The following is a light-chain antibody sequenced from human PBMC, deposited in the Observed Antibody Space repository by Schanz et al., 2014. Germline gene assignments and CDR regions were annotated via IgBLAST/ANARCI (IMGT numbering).Light chain of an antibody. V-gene: IGLV2-8*01. J-gene: IGLJ3*02. CDR2: DVT. CDR1: SSDIGRYNY. Sequence: QSALTQPPSASGSPGQSVTISCTGTSSDIGRYNYVSWYQHHPGKAPKLLIYDVTKRPSGVPDRFSGSKSGNTASLTVSGLQAEDEADYYCSSYAGSNNFWVFGGGTKLTVL. CDR3: SSYAGSNNFWV.